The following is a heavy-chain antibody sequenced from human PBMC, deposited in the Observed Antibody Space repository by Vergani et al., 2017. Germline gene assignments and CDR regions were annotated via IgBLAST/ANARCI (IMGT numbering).Heavy chain of an antibody. D-gene: IGHD3-10*01. CDR1: GFTFDTYT. J-gene: IGHJ1*01. Sequence: EVQLLESGGGLVQPGGSRRLSCAGAGFTFDTYTMAYVRQAPGKGLECVATISSGGGDIFYADSVKGRFTISRDNSKNTLFLQMNSRKDEDTAVYYCTTAXGLYYLHGEYFQYWGRGTLVSVSS. V-gene: IGHV3-23*01. CDR3: TTAXGLYYLHGEYFQY. CDR2: ISSGGGDI.